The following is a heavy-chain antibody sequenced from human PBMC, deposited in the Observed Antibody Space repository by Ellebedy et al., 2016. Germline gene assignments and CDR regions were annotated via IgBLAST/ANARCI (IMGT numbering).Heavy chain of an antibody. CDR3: ARDGGSESFDY. D-gene: IGHD3-16*01. J-gene: IGHJ4*02. Sequence: GGSLRLSXAASGFTFSSYSMNWVRQAPGKGLEWVSYISSSSSTIYYADSVKGRFTISRDNAKNSLYLQMNSLRAEDTAVYYCARDGGSESFDYWGQGTLVTVSS. CDR2: ISSSSSTI. V-gene: IGHV3-48*04. CDR1: GFTFSSYS.